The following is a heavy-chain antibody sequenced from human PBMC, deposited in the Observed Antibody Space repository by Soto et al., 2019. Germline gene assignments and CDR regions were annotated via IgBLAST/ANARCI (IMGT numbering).Heavy chain of an antibody. CDR3: ARSHPRGYDYWFDP. CDR2: INPSGGIT. Sequence: ASVKFSCKASGYTLTSYYLHWVRQALGQGPGWMGIINPSGGITNDAQKFQDRVTMTSDTSTSTVYMELSSLRSEDTAVYYCARSHPRGYDYWFDPWGQGTLVTVSS. CDR1: GYTLTSYY. J-gene: IGHJ5*02. D-gene: IGHD5-18*01. V-gene: IGHV1-46*01.